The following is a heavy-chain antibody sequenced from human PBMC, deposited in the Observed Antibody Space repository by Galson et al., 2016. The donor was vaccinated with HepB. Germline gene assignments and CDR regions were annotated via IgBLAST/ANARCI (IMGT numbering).Heavy chain of an antibody. V-gene: IGHV3-53*04. Sequence: SLRLSCAASGFTVSSNYMTWVRQAPGKGLEWVSSICSGDRTYYADSVKGRFTISRHNSKNTLYLQMNGLRTEDTAVYYCVRSAYSGSYFDYWGQGTLVTVSS. D-gene: IGHD1-26*01. CDR1: GFTVSSNY. J-gene: IGHJ4*02. CDR3: VRSAYSGSYFDY. CDR2: ICSGDRT.